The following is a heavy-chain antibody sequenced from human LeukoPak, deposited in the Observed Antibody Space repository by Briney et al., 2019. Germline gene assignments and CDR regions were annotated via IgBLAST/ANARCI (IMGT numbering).Heavy chain of an antibody. CDR1: GFTFDDYW. J-gene: IGHJ4*02. Sequence: PGGSLRLSCGASGFTFDDYWMSWVRQAPGQGLEWVANVNQDGSEKYYLDSAKGRFTISRDNSKNTLYLQMNSLRAEDTAVYYCVLRFAALGYFDYWGQGNLVTISS. CDR3: VLRFAALGYFDY. D-gene: IGHD2-21*01. V-gene: IGHV3-7*01. CDR2: VNQDGSEK.